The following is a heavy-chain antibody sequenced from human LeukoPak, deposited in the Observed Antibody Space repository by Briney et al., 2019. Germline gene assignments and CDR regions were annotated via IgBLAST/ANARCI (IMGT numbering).Heavy chain of an antibody. CDR1: GFTVSSNY. D-gene: IGHD3-22*01. V-gene: IGHV3-53*01. Sequence: PGGSLRLSCAASGFTVSSNYMSWVRKAPGKGLEWVSVIYSSGSTYYADSVKGRFTISRDNSKNTLYLQMNSLRAEDTAVYYCARERASSGYDYWGQGTLVTVSS. CDR3: ARERASSGYDY. J-gene: IGHJ4*02. CDR2: IYSSGST.